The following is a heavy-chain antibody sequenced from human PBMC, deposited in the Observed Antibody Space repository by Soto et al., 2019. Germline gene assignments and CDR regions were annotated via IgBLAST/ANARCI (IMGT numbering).Heavy chain of an antibody. CDR1: GGSISSNNYY. V-gene: IGHV4-39*01. CDR3: ARRTPLVGAPFDP. CDR2: IYYSGNT. D-gene: IGHD1-26*01. J-gene: IGHJ5*02. Sequence: SETLSLTCTVSGGSISSNNYYWGWIRQPPGKGLEWIGNIYYSGNTYYNPSLKSRVTMSVDTSKNQFSLKLTSVTAADTAVYYCARRTPLVGAPFDPWGQGTLATVSS.